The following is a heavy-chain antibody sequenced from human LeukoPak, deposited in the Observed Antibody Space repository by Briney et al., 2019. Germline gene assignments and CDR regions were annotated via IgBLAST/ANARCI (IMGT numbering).Heavy chain of an antibody. CDR1: GFTVSSNF. CDR2: IYNGGST. V-gene: IGHV3-66*04. CDR3: ARQYCSGGNCFYGMDV. Sequence: GGSLRLSCAASGFTVSSNFMTWVRQAPGKGLEWVAVIYNGGSTYNADSVKGRFTISRDNSKNTLYLQMNSLRAEDTAVYYCARQYCSGGNCFYGMDVWGQGTTVTVSS. D-gene: IGHD2-15*01. J-gene: IGHJ6*02.